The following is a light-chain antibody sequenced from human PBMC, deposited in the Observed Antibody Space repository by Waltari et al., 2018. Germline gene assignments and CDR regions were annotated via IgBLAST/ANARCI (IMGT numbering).Light chain of an antibody. CDR3: QQYNNWPRT. V-gene: IGKV3-15*01. CDR2: GAS. J-gene: IGKJ1*01. CDR1: PSVSIN. Sequence: EIEMTQSPAPVSVSPGARDTLTCRASPSVSINLGWYQQKPGQAPRLLIYGASTRATGIPARFSGSGSGTEFNLTISRLQSEDFAVYYCQQYNNWPRTFGQGTKVEIK.